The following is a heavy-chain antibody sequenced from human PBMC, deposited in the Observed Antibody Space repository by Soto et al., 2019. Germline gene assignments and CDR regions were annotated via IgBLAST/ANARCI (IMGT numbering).Heavy chain of an antibody. D-gene: IGHD6-13*01. CDR2: IYYSGST. CDR1: GGSISSYY. V-gene: IGHV4-59*01. Sequence: QVQLQESGPGLVKPSETLSLTCTVSGGSISSYYWSWIRQPPGKGLEWIGYIYYSGSTNYNPSLKSRVTISVDTSKNQFSLKLSSVTAADTAVYYCARVRHQLVPGGMDVWGQGTTVTVSS. J-gene: IGHJ6*02. CDR3: ARVRHQLVPGGMDV.